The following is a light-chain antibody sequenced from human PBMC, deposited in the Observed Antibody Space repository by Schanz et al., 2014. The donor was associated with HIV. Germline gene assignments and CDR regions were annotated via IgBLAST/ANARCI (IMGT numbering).Light chain of an antibody. CDR2: QAS. CDR1: QNIGKW. Sequence: DIQMTQSPSTLSASVGDRVTITCRASQNIGKWLTWYQQKPGKAPNLLIYQASSLNIGVPSRFSGSGSGTEFTLTITNLQPEDFATYYCLQQNTYPLTFGQGTRLEVK. J-gene: IGKJ5*01. V-gene: IGKV1-5*03. CDR3: LQQNTYPLT.